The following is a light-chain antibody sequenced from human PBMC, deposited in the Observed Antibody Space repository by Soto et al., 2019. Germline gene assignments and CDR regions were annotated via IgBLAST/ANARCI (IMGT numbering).Light chain of an antibody. CDR2: GAS. CDR3: QQYGGSPFT. J-gene: IGKJ3*01. Sequence: EIVLTQSPGTLSLSPGERATLSCRASQSVSGSYLAWYQQKPGQAPRLLIYGASSRATGIPDRFSGSGSGTDFTLTISRLEPGDFAVYYCQQYGGSPFTFGPGTKVDIK. V-gene: IGKV3-20*01. CDR1: QSVSGSY.